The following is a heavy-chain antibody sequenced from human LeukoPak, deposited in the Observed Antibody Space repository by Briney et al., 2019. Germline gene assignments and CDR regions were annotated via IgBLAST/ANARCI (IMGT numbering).Heavy chain of an antibody. CDR3: ARSSGGWFDP. D-gene: IGHD3-10*01. Sequence: SETLSLTCAVYGGSFSGYYWSWIRQPPGKGLEWIGEINHSGSTNYNPSLKSRVTISVDTSKNQSSLKLSSVTAADPAVYYCARSSGGWFDPWGQGTLVTVSS. CDR1: GGSFSGYY. V-gene: IGHV4-34*01. CDR2: INHSGST. J-gene: IGHJ5*02.